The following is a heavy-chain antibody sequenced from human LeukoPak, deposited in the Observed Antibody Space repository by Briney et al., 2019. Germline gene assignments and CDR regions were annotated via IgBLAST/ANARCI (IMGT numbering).Heavy chain of an antibody. D-gene: IGHD3-10*01. CDR1: GFIFSSYA. CDR2: ISHSGGTT. CDR3: AKRAPGSGTSLYYFDY. V-gene: IGHV3-23*01. Sequence: GGSLRLSCAASGFIFSSYAMSWVRQAPGKGLEGVSSISHSGGTTFYADSVKGRFTISRDNSKNTLYLQMNSLRAEDTAVYYCAKRAPGSGTSLYYFDYWGQGTLVTVSS. J-gene: IGHJ4*02.